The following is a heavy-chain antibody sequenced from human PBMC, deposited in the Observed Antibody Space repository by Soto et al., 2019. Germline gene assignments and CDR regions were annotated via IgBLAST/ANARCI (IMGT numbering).Heavy chain of an antibody. CDR3: ANDDGGESGGFPFHN. CDR2: MCWHGRDK. V-gene: IGHV3-33*06. Sequence: GGSLRLSCAASGFTFRSYAMRWVRQAPGKGLEWVSVMCWHGRDKFYADSVKGRFTISRDNSNNTLYLQMNSLRAEDTAVYYCANDDGGESGGFPFHNWGQGTLVPFSS. D-gene: IGHD3-16*01. J-gene: IGHJ4*02. CDR1: GFTFRSYA.